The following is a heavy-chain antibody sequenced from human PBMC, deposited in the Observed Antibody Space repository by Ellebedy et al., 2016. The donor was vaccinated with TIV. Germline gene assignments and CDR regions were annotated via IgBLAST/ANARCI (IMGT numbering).Heavy chain of an antibody. D-gene: IGHD5-18*01. J-gene: IGHJ6*02. V-gene: IGHV3-7*03. CDR3: ARDGIQLWLGYYYGMDV. CDR1: GFTFSSYW. Sequence: GESLKISXAASGFTFSSYWMSWVRQAPGKGLEWVANIKQDGSEKYYVDSVKGRFTISRDNAKNSLYLQMNSLRAEDTAVYYCARDGIQLWLGYYYGMDVWGQGTTVTVSS. CDR2: IKQDGSEK.